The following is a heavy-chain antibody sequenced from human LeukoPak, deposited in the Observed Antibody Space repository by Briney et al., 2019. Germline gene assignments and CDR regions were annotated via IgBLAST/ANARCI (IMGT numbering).Heavy chain of an antibody. CDR3: ASSVLVGATTPCYFDY. CDR1: GFTFSSYA. V-gene: IGHV3-30-3*01. J-gene: IGHJ4*02. Sequence: GRSLRLSCAASGFTFSSYAMHWVRQAPGKGLEWVAVISYDGSNKYYADSVKGRFTISRDNSKNTLYLQMNSLRAEDTAVYYCASSVLVGATTPCYFDYWGQGTLVTVSS. CDR2: ISYDGSNK. D-gene: IGHD1-26*01.